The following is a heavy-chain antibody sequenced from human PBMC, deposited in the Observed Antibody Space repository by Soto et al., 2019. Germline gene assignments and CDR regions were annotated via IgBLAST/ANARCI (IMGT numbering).Heavy chain of an antibody. Sequence: SETLSLTCSVSGAALNSGNYYWSWIRQVPGKGLEWIGHICVTGAVDYNPSLRDRITISQDTSERQFSLNLRLVTAADTAVYYCARLRIATNNYKWFDPWGQGTLVTVSS. D-gene: IGHD2-21*01. CDR2: ICVTGAV. J-gene: IGHJ5*02. CDR1: GAALNSGNYY. CDR3: ARLRIATNNYKWFDP. V-gene: IGHV4-31*03.